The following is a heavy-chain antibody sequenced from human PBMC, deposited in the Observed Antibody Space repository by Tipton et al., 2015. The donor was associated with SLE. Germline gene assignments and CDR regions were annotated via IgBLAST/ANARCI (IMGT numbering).Heavy chain of an antibody. CDR3: ARAGKSSSWYYPGAFDI. Sequence: TLSLTCAVYDGSFSGYYWSWIRQPPGKGLEWIGEINHSGSTNYNPSLKSRVTISVDTSKNQFSLKLSSVTAADTAVYYCARAGKSSSWYYPGAFDIWGQGTMVTVSS. D-gene: IGHD6-13*01. CDR1: DGSFSGYY. J-gene: IGHJ3*02. CDR2: INHSGST. V-gene: IGHV4-34*01.